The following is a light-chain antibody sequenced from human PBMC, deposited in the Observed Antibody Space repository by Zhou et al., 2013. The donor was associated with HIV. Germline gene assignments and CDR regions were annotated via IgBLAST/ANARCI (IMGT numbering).Light chain of an antibody. V-gene: IGKV1-17*03. CDR2: VAS. CDR1: LDIGNY. J-gene: IGKJ3*01. Sequence: DIQMTQSPSAMSAAVGDRVTITCRASLDIGNYLAWFQQKAGKVPKRLIYVASNLESGVPSRFSGSGSGTEFTLTISGLQPEDVATYYCLQHSGYPFTFGPGTKVDIK. CDR3: LQHSGYPFT.